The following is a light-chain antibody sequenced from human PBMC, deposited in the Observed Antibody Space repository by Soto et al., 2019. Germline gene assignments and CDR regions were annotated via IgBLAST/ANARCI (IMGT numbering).Light chain of an antibody. V-gene: IGLV2-14*01. J-gene: IGLJ2*01. CDR2: DVS. CDR3: SSYTSSTHVV. CDR1: SSDFGGYNY. Sequence: QSALTQPASVSGSPGQSITFSCTGTSSDFGGYNYVSWYQQHPGKAPKLMIYDVSTRPSGVSNRFSGSKSGNTASLTISGLQAEDEADYYCSSYTSSTHVVFGGGTKVTVL.